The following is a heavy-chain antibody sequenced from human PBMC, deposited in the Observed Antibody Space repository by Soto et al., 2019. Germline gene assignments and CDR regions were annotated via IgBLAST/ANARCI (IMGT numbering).Heavy chain of an antibody. V-gene: IGHV3-21*01. D-gene: IGHD5-18*01. CDR2: ISSSGSYI. CDR3: AKDADTPMVRDL. Sequence: GGSLRLSCAASGSTLSTYAINWVRQAPGKGLEWVSSISSSGSYISYADSVKGRFTISRDNAKNSLYLQMNSLRAEDTAVYYCAKDADTPMVRDLWGQGTLVTVSS. J-gene: IGHJ4*02. CDR1: GSTLSTYA.